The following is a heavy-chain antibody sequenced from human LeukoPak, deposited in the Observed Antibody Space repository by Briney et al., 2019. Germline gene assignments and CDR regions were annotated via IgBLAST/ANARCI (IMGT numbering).Heavy chain of an antibody. CDR1: GFTFSSFE. CDR3: ARDGDHSEVAYFDY. V-gene: IGHV3-48*03. D-gene: IGHD4-11*01. J-gene: IGHJ4*02. Sequence: GGSLRLSCAASGFTFSSFEMNWVRQAPGKGLEWVSYTSSSGSTIYYADSVKGRFTISRDNANNSLYLQINSLRVEDTAVYYCARDGDHSEVAYFDYWGRGTLVTVSS. CDR2: TSSSGSTI.